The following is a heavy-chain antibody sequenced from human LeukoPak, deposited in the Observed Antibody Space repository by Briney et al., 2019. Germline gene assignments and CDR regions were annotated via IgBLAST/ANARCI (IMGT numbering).Heavy chain of an antibody. V-gene: IGHV4-4*02. J-gene: IGHJ6*02. CDR2: IYHSGST. CDR3: VRVGGGNYYYGMDV. CDR1: GGSISSSNW. Sequence: PSETLSLTCAVSGGSISSSNWWSWVRQPPGKGLEWIGEIYHSGSTNYNPSLKSRVTISVDTSKNQFSLNLSSVTAADTAVYYCVRVGGGNYYYGMDVWGQGTTVTVSS. D-gene: IGHD4-23*01.